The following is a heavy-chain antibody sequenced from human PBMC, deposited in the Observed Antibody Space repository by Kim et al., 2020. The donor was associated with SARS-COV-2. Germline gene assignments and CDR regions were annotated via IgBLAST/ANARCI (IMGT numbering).Heavy chain of an antibody. CDR2: IYYSGST. CDR1: GGSISSSSYY. Sequence: SETLSLTCTVSGGSISSSSYYWGWIRQPPGKGLEWIGSIYYSGSTYYNPSLKSRVTISVDTSKNQFSLKLSSVTAADTAVYYCASTVFYGSGSVDDAFDIWGQGTMVTVSS. CDR3: ASTVFYGSGSVDDAFDI. V-gene: IGHV4-39*01. D-gene: IGHD3-10*01. J-gene: IGHJ3*02.